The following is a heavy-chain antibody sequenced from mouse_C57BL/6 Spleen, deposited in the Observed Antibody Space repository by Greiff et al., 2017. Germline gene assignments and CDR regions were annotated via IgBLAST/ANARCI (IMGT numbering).Heavy chain of an antibody. CDR3: ARPAY. V-gene: IGHV5-17*01. Sequence: DVLLVESGGGLVKPGGSLKLSCAATGFTFRDYGMHWVRQAPEKGLEWVAYISSGSSTIYYADTVKGRFTISRDNAKNTLFLQMTSLRSEDTAMYYCARPAYWGQGTLVTVSS. CDR2: ISSGSSTI. CDR1: GFTFRDYG. J-gene: IGHJ3*01.